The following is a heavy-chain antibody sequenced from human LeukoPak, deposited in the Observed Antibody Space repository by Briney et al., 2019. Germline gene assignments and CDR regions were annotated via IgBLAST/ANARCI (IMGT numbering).Heavy chain of an antibody. D-gene: IGHD6-19*01. Sequence: GGSLRLSCAASGFTFSSYAMSWVRQAPGKGLEWVSVIYSGGSTYYADSVKGRFTISRDNSKNTLYLQMNSLRAEYTAVYYCARHNTGYSDSSGGYYFDYWGQGTLVTVSS. CDR2: IYSGGST. V-gene: IGHV3-66*04. CDR3: ARHNTGYSDSSGGYYFDY. J-gene: IGHJ4*02. CDR1: GFTFSSYA.